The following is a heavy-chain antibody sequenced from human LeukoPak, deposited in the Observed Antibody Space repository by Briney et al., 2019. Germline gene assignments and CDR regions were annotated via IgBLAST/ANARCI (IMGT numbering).Heavy chain of an antibody. CDR1: GFTFSSYG. Sequence: GGSLRLSCAASGFTFSSYGMSWVRQAPGKGLEWVSAISGSGGSTYYADSVKGRFTISRDNAKNTLYLQMNSLRAEDTAVYYCASDFWSGYYTPMGVNYWGQGTLVTVSS. CDR3: ASDFWSGYYTPMGVNY. V-gene: IGHV3-23*01. D-gene: IGHD3-3*01. CDR2: ISGSGGST. J-gene: IGHJ4*02.